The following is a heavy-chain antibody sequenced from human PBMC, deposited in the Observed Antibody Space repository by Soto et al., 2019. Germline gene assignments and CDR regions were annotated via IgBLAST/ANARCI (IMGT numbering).Heavy chain of an antibody. V-gene: IGHV3-23*01. CDR3: AREGWYGEYFDS. CDR2: ISHSDGST. D-gene: IGHD2-15*01. Sequence: EVQLLESGGGLVQPGGSLRLSCAASGFTFTSYVMGWVRQAPGKGLEWVSVISHSDGSTYYADSVKGRFTISRDNSKNTLFLQMNPLRAEDTAVYYCAREGWYGEYFDSWGQGTLVTVSS. J-gene: IGHJ4*02. CDR1: GFTFTSYV.